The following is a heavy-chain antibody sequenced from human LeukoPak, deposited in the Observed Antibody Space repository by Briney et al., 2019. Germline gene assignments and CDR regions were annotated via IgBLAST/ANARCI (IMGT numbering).Heavy chain of an antibody. D-gene: IGHD3-3*01. CDR1: GYTFRSYG. V-gene: IGHV1-18*01. CDR3: ARGAIFGADTSPICYYGLDV. J-gene: IGHJ6*02. CDR2: ISGYNGVV. Sequence: GASVKVSCTPSGYTFRSYGITWVRQAPGQGLEWIGWISGYNGVVHYAQKVQGRVTMTTDTSTMTAYMELRSLRSADTAVYYCARGAIFGADTSPICYYGLDVWGQGTTITVSS.